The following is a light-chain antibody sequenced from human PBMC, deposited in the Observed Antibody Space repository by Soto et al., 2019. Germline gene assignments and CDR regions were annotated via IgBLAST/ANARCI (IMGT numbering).Light chain of an antibody. J-gene: IGKJ3*01. V-gene: IGKV3-20*01. CDR3: QQYVGKTT. Sequence: DIVLTQSPGTLSLSPGETATLSCRASQSLAGNYLAWYQQKPGQAPRLLISGASSRATGIPDRFSGSWSGTDFTLTISGLEPDDFAVYYCQQYVGKTTFGPGTKVDIK. CDR2: GAS. CDR1: QSLAGNY.